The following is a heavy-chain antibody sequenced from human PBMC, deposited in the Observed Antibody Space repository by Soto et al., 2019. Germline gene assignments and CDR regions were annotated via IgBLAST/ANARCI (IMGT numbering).Heavy chain of an antibody. D-gene: IGHD2-15*01. CDR2: ISAYNGNA. CDR1: GYTFTSYG. V-gene: IGHV1-18*01. CDR3: ARDIGCSGGSCYRGWFDP. J-gene: IGHJ5*02. Sequence: GASVKVSWKASGYTFTSYGISWVRQGPGQGLEWMGWISAYNGNANYAQKLQGRVTMTTDTSTSTAYMELRSLRSDDTAVYYCARDIGCSGGSCYRGWFDPWGQGTLVTVSS.